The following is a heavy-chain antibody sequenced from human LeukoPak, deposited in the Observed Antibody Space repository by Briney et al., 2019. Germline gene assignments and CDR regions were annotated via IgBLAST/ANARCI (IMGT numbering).Heavy chain of an antibody. CDR1: GFTFSSYA. CDR2: ISGSGGST. J-gene: IGHJ3*02. V-gene: IGHV3-23*01. D-gene: IGHD2-2*01. CDR3: ARVTVYCSSTSCYETDDAFDI. Sequence: PGGSLRLSCAASGFTFSSYAMSWVRQAPGKGLEWVSAISGSGGSTYYADSVKWQFTISRDNSKNTLYLQMNSLRAEDTAVYYCARVTVYCSSTSCYETDDAFDIWGQGTMVTVSS.